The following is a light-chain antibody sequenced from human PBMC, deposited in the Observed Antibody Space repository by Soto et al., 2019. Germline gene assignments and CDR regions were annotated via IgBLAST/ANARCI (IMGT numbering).Light chain of an antibody. J-gene: IGKJ4*01. CDR3: QQYKNWPPLT. CDR1: QSVSYN. Sequence: EIVMTQSPATLSVSPGETATLSCRASQSVSYNLAWYQQKPGQGPRLLIYGAFTRATGIPARFSGSGSGTDFTLTISGLQSEDCAVYYCQQYKNWPPLTFGGGTKVEIK. CDR2: GAF. V-gene: IGKV3-15*01.